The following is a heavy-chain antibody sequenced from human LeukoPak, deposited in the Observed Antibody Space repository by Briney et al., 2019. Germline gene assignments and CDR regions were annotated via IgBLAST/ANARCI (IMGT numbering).Heavy chain of an antibody. V-gene: IGHV4-38-2*02. CDR1: GYSISSGYY. Sequence: PSETLSLTCTVSGYSISSGYYWGWIRQPPGKGLEWIGSIYHSGSTYYNPSLKSRVTISVDTSKNQFSLKLSSVTAADTAVYYCARDGGRVSTDAFDIWGQGTMVTVSS. CDR3: ARDGGRVSTDAFDI. J-gene: IGHJ3*02. D-gene: IGHD3-16*01. CDR2: IYHSGST.